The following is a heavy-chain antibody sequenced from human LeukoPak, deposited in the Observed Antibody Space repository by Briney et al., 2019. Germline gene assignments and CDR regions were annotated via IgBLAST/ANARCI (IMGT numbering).Heavy chain of an antibody. Sequence: PGGSLRPSCVASGFTFSRYWMSWVRQAPGKGLEWVASIKHDGGVTHYADSVEGRFAIARDNAKNSLYLQMNSLRAEDTALYYCAKGEGSGIHYYSMDVWGQGTTVTVSS. D-gene: IGHD3-10*01. J-gene: IGHJ6*02. CDR2: IKHDGGVT. CDR3: AKGEGSGIHYYSMDV. V-gene: IGHV3-7*03. CDR1: GFTFSRYW.